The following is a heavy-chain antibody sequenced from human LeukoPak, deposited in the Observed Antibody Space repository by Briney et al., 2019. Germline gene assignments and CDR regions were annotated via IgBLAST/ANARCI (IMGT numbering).Heavy chain of an antibody. D-gene: IGHD3-10*01. J-gene: IGHJ6*03. CDR2: INPNSGGT. CDR3: ARVVRGSGSYYRYYYYMDV. V-gene: IGHV1-2*02. CDR1: GYTFTGYY. Sequence: ASVKVSCKASGYTFTGYYMHWVRQAPGQGLEWMGWINPNSGGTNYAQKFQGRVTMTRDTSISTAYMELSRLRSDDTAVYYCARVVRGSGSYYRYYYYMDVWGKGTTVTISS.